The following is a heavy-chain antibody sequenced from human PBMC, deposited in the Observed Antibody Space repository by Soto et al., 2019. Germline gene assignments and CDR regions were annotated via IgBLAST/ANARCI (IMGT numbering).Heavy chain of an antibody. CDR1: GAFISSYS. CDR2: VYDIGTT. D-gene: IGHD6-13*01. CDR3: ARLLSSYSSSWYYFDS. J-gene: IGHJ4*02. Sequence: QVLLQESGPRLVTPSETLSLTCTVSGAFISSYSWSWIRQPPGKGLEWIGYVYDIGTTNYNPSLESRVNISXXTXNXXFSLELRSVTPADTAVYYCARLLSSYSSSWYYFDSWGQGTLVTVSS. V-gene: IGHV4-59*01.